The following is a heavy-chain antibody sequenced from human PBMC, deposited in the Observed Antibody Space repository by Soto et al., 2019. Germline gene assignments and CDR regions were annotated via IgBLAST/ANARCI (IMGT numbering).Heavy chain of an antibody. V-gene: IGHV3-23*01. J-gene: IGHJ4*02. CDR3: AKAPNYDFWSGFSAAYFDY. D-gene: IGHD3-3*01. Sequence: EVHLLQSGGGLVQPGGSLRLSCAASGFSFSSFALSWVRQSPGKGLEWVAAVSGRGGDTSYANTFKGRFTLSRDNSQNTLVLQMNSLTAEDSAIYYCAKAPNYDFWSGFSAAYFDYWGQGTQVTVSS. CDR1: GFSFSSFA. CDR2: VSGRGGDT.